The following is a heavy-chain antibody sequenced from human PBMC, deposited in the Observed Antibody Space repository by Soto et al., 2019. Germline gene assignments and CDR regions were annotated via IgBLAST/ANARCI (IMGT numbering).Heavy chain of an antibody. CDR3: ARLDLWPTHSSGWVHGMDV. CDR2: IIPMYGTT. D-gene: IGHD6-19*01. J-gene: IGHJ6*02. Sequence: SVKVSCKSSRGSFSSSAITRVRQAPGQGLEWMGRIIPMYGTTFYAQTFQGRVTITADESTNTVYMHLSSLKSEDTASYYCARLDLWPTHSSGWVHGMDVWGQGTTVTVSS. V-gene: IGHV1-69*13. CDR1: RGSFSSSA.